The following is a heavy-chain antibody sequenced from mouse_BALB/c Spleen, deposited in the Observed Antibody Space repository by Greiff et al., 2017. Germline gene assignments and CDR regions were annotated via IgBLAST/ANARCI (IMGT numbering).Heavy chain of an antibody. CDR2: IDPANGNT. J-gene: IGHJ4*01. V-gene: IGHV14-3*02. D-gene: IGHD4-1*01. CDR1: GFNIKDTY. CDR3: ALDTGYAMDY. Sequence: VQLQQSGAELVKPGASVKLSCTASGFNIKDTYMHWVKQRPEQGLEWIGRIDPANGNTKYDPKFQGKATITADTSSNTAYLQLSSLTSEDTAVYYCALDTGYAMDYWGQGTSVTVSS.